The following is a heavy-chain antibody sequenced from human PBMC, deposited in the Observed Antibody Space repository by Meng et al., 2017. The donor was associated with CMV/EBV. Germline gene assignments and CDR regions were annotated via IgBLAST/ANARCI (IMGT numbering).Heavy chain of an antibody. D-gene: IGHD2-2*01. Sequence: GQRQRSGPGLVKPSETLSLTCTVSGGSISSYYWCWIRQPAGKGLEWIGRIYTSGSTNYNPSLKSRVTMSVDTSKNQFSLKLSSVTAADTAVYYCARDLMNCSSTSCANWFDPWGQGTLVTVSS. CDR1: GGSISSYY. J-gene: IGHJ5*02. CDR3: ARDLMNCSSTSCANWFDP. V-gene: IGHV4-4*07. CDR2: IYTSGST.